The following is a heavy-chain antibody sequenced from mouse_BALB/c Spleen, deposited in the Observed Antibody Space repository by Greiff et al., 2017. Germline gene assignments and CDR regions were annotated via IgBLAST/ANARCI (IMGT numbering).Heavy chain of an antibody. V-gene: IGHV14-4*02. Sequence: VHVKQSGAELVRSGASVKLSCTASGFKIKDYYMHWVKQRPEQGLEWIGWIDPENGDTEYAPKFQGKATMTADTSSNTAYLQLSSLTSEDTAVYYCNAYGNYPYYFDYWGQGTTLTVSS. CDR3: NAYGNYPYYFDY. CDR2: IDPENGDT. J-gene: IGHJ2*01. CDR1: GFKIKDYY. D-gene: IGHD2-1*01.